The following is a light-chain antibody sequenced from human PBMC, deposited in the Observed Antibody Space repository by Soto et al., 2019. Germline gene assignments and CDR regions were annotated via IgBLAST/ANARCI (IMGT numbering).Light chain of an antibody. CDR3: CSYAGRYIYV. J-gene: IGLJ1*01. CDR1: SSDVGGYNY. CDR2: DVS. Sequence: QSVLTQPRSVSRSPGQSVTISCTGTSSDVGGYNYVSWYQQYPGKAPKLMIYDVSKRPSGVPDRFSGSKSGNTASLTISGLQAEDEADYYCCSYAGRYIYVFGTGTKV. V-gene: IGLV2-11*01.